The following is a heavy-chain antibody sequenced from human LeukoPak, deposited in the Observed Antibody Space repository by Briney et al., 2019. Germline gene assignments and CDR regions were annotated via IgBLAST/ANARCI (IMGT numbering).Heavy chain of an antibody. D-gene: IGHD2-15*01. CDR3: ARDLKRYCSGGSCSDFDY. CDR2: IKQDGSEK. V-gene: IGHV3-7*01. CDR1: GFTSSSYW. J-gene: IGHJ4*02. Sequence: GGSLRLSCAASGFTSSSYWMSWVRQAPGKGLEWVANIKQDGSEKYYVDSVKGRFTISRDNAKNSLCLQMNSLRAEDTAVYYCARDLKRYCSGGSCSDFDYWGQGTLVTVSS.